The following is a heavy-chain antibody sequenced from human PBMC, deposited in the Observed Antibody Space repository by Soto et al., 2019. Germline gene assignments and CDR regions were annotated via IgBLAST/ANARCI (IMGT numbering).Heavy chain of an antibody. CDR3: AKDLKYYDFLSGLYYYYYGMDC. CDR2: ISYDGSNK. D-gene: IGHD3-3*01. CDR1: GFTFSSYG. Sequence: PGGSLRLSCAASGFTFSSYGMHWVRQAPGKGLEWVAVISYDGSNKYYADSVKGRFTISRDNSKNTLYLQMNSLRAEDTAVYYCAKDLKYYDFLSGLYYYYYGMDCWCQGTTVTVPS. V-gene: IGHV3-30*18. J-gene: IGHJ6*02.